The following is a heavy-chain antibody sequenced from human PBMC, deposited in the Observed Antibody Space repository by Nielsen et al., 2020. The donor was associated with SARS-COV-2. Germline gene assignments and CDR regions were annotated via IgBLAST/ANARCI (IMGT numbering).Heavy chain of an antibody. CDR2: IGRSGSTY. Sequence: VRQAPGKGLEWVSYIGRSGSTYYYADSVKGRFTISRDNAKNSLYLQMSSLRDEDTAIYYCAREVGSSWHDWGQGTLVTVSS. V-gene: IGHV3-48*03. J-gene: IGHJ4*02. D-gene: IGHD6-13*01. CDR3: AREVGSSWHD.